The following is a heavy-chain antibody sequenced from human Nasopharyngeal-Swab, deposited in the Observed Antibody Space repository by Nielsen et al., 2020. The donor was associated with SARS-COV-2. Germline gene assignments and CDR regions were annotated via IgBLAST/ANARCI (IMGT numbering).Heavy chain of an antibody. CDR3: ARIEDCGSTSCYDYFDY. D-gene: IGHD2-2*01. V-gene: IGHV4-34*01. Sequence: WIRQPPGKGLEWIGEINHSGSTNYNPSLKSRVTISVDTSKNQFSLKLSSVAAADTAAYYCARIEDCGSTSCYDYFDYWGQGTLVTVSS. J-gene: IGHJ4*02. CDR2: INHSGST.